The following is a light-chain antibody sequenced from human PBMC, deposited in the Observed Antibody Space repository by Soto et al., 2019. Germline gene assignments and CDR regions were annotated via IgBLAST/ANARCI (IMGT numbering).Light chain of an antibody. CDR2: QTS. V-gene: IGKV1-5*03. J-gene: IGKJ2*01. CDR3: QQYHD. Sequence: DNQMTQSPSTLSASVGDRVTITCRASQSISTWLAWYQQKPGKAPKVLIHQTSILQDGVPSRFSGTGSGTEFTLTIDSLQPDDFATHYCQQYHDFGQGTKLEI. CDR1: QSISTW.